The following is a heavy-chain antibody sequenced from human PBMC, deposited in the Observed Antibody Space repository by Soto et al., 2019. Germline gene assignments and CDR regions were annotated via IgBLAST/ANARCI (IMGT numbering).Heavy chain of an antibody. CDR1: GFTFSSYE. CDR2: ISSSGGTM. D-gene: IGHD5-18*01. J-gene: IGHJ4*02. V-gene: IGHV3-48*03. Sequence: LRLSCAASGFTFSSYEMNWVRQAPGKGLEWVSYISSSGGTMYYAGSVKGRFTISRDNAKNSLYLQMNSLRAEDTAVYYCARSPGRYTYGELFYFDYWGQGTLVTVSS. CDR3: ARSPGRYTYGELFYFDY.